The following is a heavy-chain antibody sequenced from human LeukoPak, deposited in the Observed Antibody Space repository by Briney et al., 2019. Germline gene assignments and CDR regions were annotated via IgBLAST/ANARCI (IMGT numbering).Heavy chain of an antibody. CDR1: GFTFSSYW. J-gene: IGHJ5*02. D-gene: IGHD4-17*01. Sequence: PGGSLRLSCAASGFTFSSYWMSWVRQAPGKGLEWVANIEQDGSEKYYVDSVKGRFTISRDNAKNSLYLQMNSLRAEDTAVYYCARDWVTTSYNWFDPWGQGTLVTVSS. V-gene: IGHV3-7*01. CDR3: ARDWVTTSYNWFDP. CDR2: IEQDGSEK.